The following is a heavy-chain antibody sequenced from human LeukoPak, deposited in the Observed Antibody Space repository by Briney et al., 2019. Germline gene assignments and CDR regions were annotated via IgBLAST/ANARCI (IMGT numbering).Heavy chain of an antibody. V-gene: IGHV4-59*13. CDR2: NYDSGST. CDR3: ARGARDCGGDCYNY. Sequence: SETLSLTCTVSGGSISGYYWSWIRKPPGKGLEGIGYNYDSGSTNYTPSLKSRVTISVDTSKNQFSLKLSSVTAADTAVYYCARGARDCGGDCYNYWGQGTLVTVSS. D-gene: IGHD2-21*02. J-gene: IGHJ4*02. CDR1: GGSISGYY.